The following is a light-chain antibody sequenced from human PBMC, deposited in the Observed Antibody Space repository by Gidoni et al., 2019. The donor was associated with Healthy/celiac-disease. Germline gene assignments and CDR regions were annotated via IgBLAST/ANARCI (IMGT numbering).Light chain of an antibody. Sequence: ASVGDRVTITCQASQDISNYLNWYQQKPGKAPKLLIYDASNWETGVPSRFSGSGSGTDFTFTISSLQPEDIATYYCQQYDNLPISFGQGTRLEIK. CDR3: QQYDNLPIS. V-gene: IGKV1-33*01. J-gene: IGKJ5*01. CDR2: DAS. CDR1: QDISNY.